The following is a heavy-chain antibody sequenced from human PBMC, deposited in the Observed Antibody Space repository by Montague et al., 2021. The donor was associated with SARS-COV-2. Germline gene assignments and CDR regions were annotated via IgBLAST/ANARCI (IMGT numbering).Heavy chain of an antibody. Sequence: PALVKPTQTLTLTCTFSGFSLTTSGMCVRWIRQSPGKALEWLALXNWHDEKYYSTSLKARLTISKDTSKNQVVLTMTNMDPLDTATYYCARTPPGDYSALFDYWGQGILVTVSS. D-gene: IGHD4-17*01. CDR1: GFSLTTSGMC. CDR3: ARTPPGDYSALFDY. V-gene: IGHV2-70*01. J-gene: IGHJ4*02. CDR2: XNWHDEK.